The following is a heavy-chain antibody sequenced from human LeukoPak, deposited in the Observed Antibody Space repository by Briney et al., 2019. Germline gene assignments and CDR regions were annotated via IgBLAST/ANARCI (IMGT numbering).Heavy chain of an antibody. CDR1: GFTFSSYS. Sequence: GGSLRLSCAASGFTFSSYSMNWVRQAPGKGLEWVSSISSSGSYIYYADSVKGRFTISRDNAKNSLYLQMNSLRAEDTAVYYCARDQSGCSSTSCYLDGDNWFDPWGQGTLVTVSS. V-gene: IGHV3-21*01. CDR3: ARDQSGCSSTSCYLDGDNWFDP. CDR2: ISSSGSYI. J-gene: IGHJ5*02. D-gene: IGHD2-2*01.